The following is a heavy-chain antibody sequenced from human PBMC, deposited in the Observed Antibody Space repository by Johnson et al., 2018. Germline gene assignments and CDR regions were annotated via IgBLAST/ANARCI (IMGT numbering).Heavy chain of an antibody. D-gene: IGHD1-26*01. Sequence: EVQLVETGGGLVQPGGSLRLSCAASGFTFSSHWMQWVRQPPGKGLVWVSHIHADGTGTTYADSVKGRFTISRDNARNTLFLQMDRLRVEDTALYYCAKDRYSNSVWGRDVWGQGTTVTVSS. J-gene: IGHJ6*02. CDR3: AKDRYSNSVWGRDV. V-gene: IGHV3-74*01. CDR1: GFTFSSHW. CDR2: IHADGTGT.